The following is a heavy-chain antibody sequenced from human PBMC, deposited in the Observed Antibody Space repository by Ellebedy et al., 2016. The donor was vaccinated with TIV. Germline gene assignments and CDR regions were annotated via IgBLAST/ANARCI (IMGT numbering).Heavy chain of an antibody. J-gene: IGHJ2*01. D-gene: IGHD3-9*01. CDR1: GYTFTNYG. CDR2: ISPYSGNT. V-gene: IGHV1-18*01. Sequence: ASVKVSCKASGYTFTNYGISWVRQAPGQGLEWMGWISPYSGNTKSPRKFQGRVTMTTDTSTSTAYMDLRTLKSDDTAFYYCARDSRHDWGDFDLWGRGTLVTVSS. CDR3: ARDSRHDWGDFDL.